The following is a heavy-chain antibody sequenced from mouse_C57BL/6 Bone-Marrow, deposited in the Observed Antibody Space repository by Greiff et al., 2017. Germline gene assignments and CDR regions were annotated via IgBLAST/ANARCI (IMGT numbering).Heavy chain of an antibody. V-gene: IGHV1-72*01. D-gene: IGHD1-1*02. Sequence: QVQLQQPGAELVTPGASVKLSCKASGYTFTSYWLPWVKQRPGRGLEWIGRIDPNSGGTKYNEKFKRKATLTVDQPSSTAYMQLSSLTSEDSAVEYCARVTWGSHDDWGQGTTLTVSA. CDR3: ARVTWGSHDD. J-gene: IGHJ2*01. CDR2: IDPNSGGT. CDR1: GYTFTSYW.